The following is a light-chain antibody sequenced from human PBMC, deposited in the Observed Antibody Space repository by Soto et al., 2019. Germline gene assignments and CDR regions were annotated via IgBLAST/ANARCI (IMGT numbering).Light chain of an antibody. Sequence: EVVLTQSPGTLSLSRGERATLSCRASQSVSSSYLAWYQQKPGQAPRLVIYGASSRATGIPDRFSGSGSGTDFTLTISRLEPEDFAVYYCQQYGNSPRTFGQGTKVDIK. CDR2: GAS. V-gene: IGKV3-20*01. CDR1: QSVSSSY. CDR3: QQYGNSPRT. J-gene: IGKJ1*01.